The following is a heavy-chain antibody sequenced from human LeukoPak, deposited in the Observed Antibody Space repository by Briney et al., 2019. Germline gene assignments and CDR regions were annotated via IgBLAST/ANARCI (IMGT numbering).Heavy chain of an antibody. CDR2: IYYSGST. CDR1: GGSISSSSYY. D-gene: IGHD3-10*01. J-gene: IGHJ4*02. CDR3: ARRMVRGVTTFDY. V-gene: IGHV4-39*01. Sequence: SETLSLTCTVSGGSISSSSYYWGWIRQPPGKGLEWIGSIYYSGSTYYNPSLKSRVTISVVTSKNQFSLKLSSVTAADTAVYYCARRMVRGVTTFDYWGQGTLVTVSS.